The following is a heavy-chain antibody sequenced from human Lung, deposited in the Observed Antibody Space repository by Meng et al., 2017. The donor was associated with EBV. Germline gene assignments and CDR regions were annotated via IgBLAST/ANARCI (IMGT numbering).Heavy chain of an antibody. CDR2: MNPNRGTT. CDR3: ATGVADFEY. V-gene: IGHV1-8*02. CDR1: GYTFTSHG. Sequence: QVQLVQTGAEVKKPGASVKVSCKSSGYTFTSHGVSWVRQGTGQGLEWMGWMNPNRGTTGYAQKFQGRVTMTRNISKSTAYMDLSSLRSEDTAVYYCATGVADFEYWGQGTLVTVSS. D-gene: IGHD6-19*01. J-gene: IGHJ4*02.